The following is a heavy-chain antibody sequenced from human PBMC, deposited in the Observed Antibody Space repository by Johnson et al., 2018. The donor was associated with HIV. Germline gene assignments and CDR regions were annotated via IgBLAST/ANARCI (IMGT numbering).Heavy chain of an antibody. J-gene: IGHJ3*02. V-gene: IGHV3-53*02. CDR1: GFTVSSNY. Sequence: VQLVETGGGLIQPGGSLRLSCAASGFTVSSNYMSWVRQAPGKGLEWVSVIYSGGGTNYADSVKGRFTISRDNYKNTLYLQMNSRRAEDTAVYYCAREDRGLDIWGQGTMVTVSS. CDR2: IYSGGGT. CDR3: AREDRGLDI.